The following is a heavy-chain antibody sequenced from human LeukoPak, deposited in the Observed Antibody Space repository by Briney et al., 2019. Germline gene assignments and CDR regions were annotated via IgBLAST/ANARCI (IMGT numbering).Heavy chain of an antibody. Sequence: PSETLSLTCTVSGGSISSYYWSWIRQPPGKGLEWIGYIYYSGSTNYNPSLKSRVTISVDTSKNQFSLKLSSVTAADTAVYYCATYYYGSGSYYRFGYWGQGTLVTVSS. V-gene: IGHV4-59*08. J-gene: IGHJ4*02. CDR2: IYYSGST. D-gene: IGHD3-10*01. CDR3: ATYYYGSGSYYRFGY. CDR1: GGSISSYY.